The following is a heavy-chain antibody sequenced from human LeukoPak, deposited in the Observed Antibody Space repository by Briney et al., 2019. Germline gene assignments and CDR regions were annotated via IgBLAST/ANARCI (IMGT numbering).Heavy chain of an antibody. J-gene: IGHJ6*02. CDR2: ISYDGSNK. V-gene: IGHV3-30*04. D-gene: IGHD2-2*01. CDR3: ARDWRDCSSTSCYVYYYYGMDV. Sequence: GRSLRLSCAASGFTFSSYAMHWVRQAPGKGLEWVAVISYDGSNKYYADSVKGRFTISRDNSKNTLYLQMISLRAEDTAVYYCARDWRDCSSTSCYVYYYYGMDVWGQGTTVTVSS. CDR1: GFTFSSYA.